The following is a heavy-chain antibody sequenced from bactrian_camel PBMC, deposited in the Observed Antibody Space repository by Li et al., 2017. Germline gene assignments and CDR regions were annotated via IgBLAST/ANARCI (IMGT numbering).Heavy chain of an antibody. J-gene: IGHJ6*01. CDR1: GHSRGSNC. CDR3: TKDRGRAVPAGSFDY. CDR2: IRRDGGET. Sequence: HVQLVESGGGSVQAGGSLRLSCKVSGHSRGSNCVGWYRLPPGRAPAEREGIAAIRRDGGETWYAASVKGRFTISRDNAKNTLYLQLNSLKTEDTAMYYCTKDRGRAVPAGSFDYWAQGTQVTVS. D-gene: IGHD6*01. V-gene: IGHV3S45*01.